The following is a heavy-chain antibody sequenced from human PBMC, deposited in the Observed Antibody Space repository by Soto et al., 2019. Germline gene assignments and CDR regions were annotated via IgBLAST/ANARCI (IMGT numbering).Heavy chain of an antibody. D-gene: IGHD2-2*02. CDR3: ARGPTVVFWGIWPIYCYTVIDV. CDR1: AGTLRGYY. CDR2: INNSGST. Sequence: YAGTLRGYYWSGFRQPPGKGMEWIGEINNSGSTNYNPSLKSRVTISVDPSKKQFSLKLSSVTAADTAVYYCARGPTVVFWGIWPIYCYTVIDVWRQVTTV. V-gene: IGHV4-34*01. J-gene: IGHJ6*01.